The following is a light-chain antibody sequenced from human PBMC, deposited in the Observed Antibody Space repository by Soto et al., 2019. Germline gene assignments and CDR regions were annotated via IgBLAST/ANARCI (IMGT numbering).Light chain of an antibody. V-gene: IGLV1-40*01. CDR1: SSNIGAGYD. CDR3: QSYDSRLSAWV. Sequence: QSVLAQAPSVSGAPGQRVTISCTGSSSNIGAGYDVHWYQQFPGTVPKLLIYSNNNRPSGVPDRFSGSKSGASASLAITGLQPEDEIVYYCQSYDSRLSAWVFGGGTKLTVL. CDR2: SNN. J-gene: IGLJ3*02.